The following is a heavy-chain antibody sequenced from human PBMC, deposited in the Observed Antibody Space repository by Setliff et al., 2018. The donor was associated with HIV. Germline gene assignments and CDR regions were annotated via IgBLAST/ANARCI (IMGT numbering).Heavy chain of an antibody. CDR2: IKQDGSEK. D-gene: IGHD1-26*01. J-gene: IGHJ1*01. V-gene: IGHV3-7*03. CDR3: AKDPGNSGSYPEYFQH. CDR1: GFTFSSYW. Sequence: GGSLRLSCAASGFTFSSYWMSWVRQAPGKGLEWVANIKQDGSEKYYVDSVKGRFTISRDNAKNSLYLQMNSLRAEDTALYYCAKDPGNSGSYPEYFQHWGQGTLVTVSS.